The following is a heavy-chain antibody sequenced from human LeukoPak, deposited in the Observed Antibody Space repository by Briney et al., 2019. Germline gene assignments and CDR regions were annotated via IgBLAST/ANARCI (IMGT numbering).Heavy chain of an antibody. J-gene: IGHJ4*02. Sequence: GRSLRLSCAASGFTFDDYAMHWVRHAPGKGLEWVSGISWNSGSIGYADSVKGRFTISRDNAKNSLYLQMNSLRAEDTALYYCAKGVGRFGELFTAYFDYWGQGTLVTVSS. CDR2: ISWNSGSI. CDR3: AKGVGRFGELFTAYFDY. D-gene: IGHD3-10*01. CDR1: GFTFDDYA. V-gene: IGHV3-9*01.